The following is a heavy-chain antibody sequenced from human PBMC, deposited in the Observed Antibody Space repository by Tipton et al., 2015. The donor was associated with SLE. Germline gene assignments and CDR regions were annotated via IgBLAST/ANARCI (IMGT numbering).Heavy chain of an antibody. CDR1: GGSISSGSYY. V-gene: IGHV4-61*10. CDR2: IYYSGST. D-gene: IGHD6-13*01. CDR3: SRSVTGYSSSWSGGDYFDY. Sequence: TLSLTCTVSGGSISSGSYYRSWIRQPAGKGLEWIGYIYYSGSTNYNPSLKSRVTISVDTSKNQFSLKLSSVTAADTAVYYCSRSVTGYSSSWSGGDYFDYWGQGTLVTVSS. J-gene: IGHJ4*02.